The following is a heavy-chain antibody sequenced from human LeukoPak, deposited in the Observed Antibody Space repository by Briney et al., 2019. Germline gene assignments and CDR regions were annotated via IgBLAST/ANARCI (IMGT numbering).Heavy chain of an antibody. J-gene: IGHJ3*02. Sequence: GGSLRLSCAVAGITLSNYGMSWVRQAPGKGLEWVAGISGSGGGTNYADSVKGRFNISRDNSKNTLDLQLNSLRVEDTAVYYCARRRWELPSDAFDIWGQGTMVTVSS. D-gene: IGHD1-26*01. CDR1: GITLSNYG. CDR2: ISGSGGGT. CDR3: ARRRWELPSDAFDI. V-gene: IGHV3-23*01.